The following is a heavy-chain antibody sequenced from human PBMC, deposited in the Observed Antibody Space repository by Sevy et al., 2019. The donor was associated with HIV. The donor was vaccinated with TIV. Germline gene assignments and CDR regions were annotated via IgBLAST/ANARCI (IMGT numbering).Heavy chain of an antibody. CDR3: TTDSRRFSVVVDLRYYYYGMDV. J-gene: IGHJ6*02. CDR2: IKSKTDGGTT. Sequence: GGSLRLSCAASGFTFSNAWMNWVRQAPGKGLEWVGRIKSKTDGGTTDYAAPVKGRFTISRDDSKNTLYLQMNSLKTEDTAVYYCTTDSRRFSVVVDLRYYYYGMDVWGQGTTVTLSS. D-gene: IGHD2-15*01. V-gene: IGHV3-15*07. CDR1: GFTFSNAW.